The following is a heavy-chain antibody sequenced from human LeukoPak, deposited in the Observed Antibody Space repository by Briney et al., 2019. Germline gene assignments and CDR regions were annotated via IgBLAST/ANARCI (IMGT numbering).Heavy chain of an antibody. CDR3: ARHLRLWQNWFDP. CDR2: IYPGDSDT. V-gene: IGHV5-51*01. CDR1: GSIFTNYW. D-gene: IGHD5-18*01. J-gene: IGHJ5*02. Sequence: GASLKISCEGAGSIFTNYWIGWVRQLPGKGPEWMGIIYPGDSDTRYSPSFQGQVTISADKSISTAYLQWSSLKASDTAMYYCARHLRLWQNWFDPWGQGTLVTVSS.